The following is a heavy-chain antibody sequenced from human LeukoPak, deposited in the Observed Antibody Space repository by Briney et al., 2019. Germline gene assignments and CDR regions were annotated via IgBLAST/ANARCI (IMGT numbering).Heavy chain of an antibody. D-gene: IGHD6-13*01. V-gene: IGHV3-30*03. Sequence: PGGSLRLSCAASGFTFSSYGMHWVRQAPGKGLEWVAVISYDGSNKYYADSVKGRFTISRDNSKNTLYLQMNSLRAEDTAVYYCARDRGGYSSSWKLNWFDPWGQGTLVTVSS. J-gene: IGHJ5*02. CDR2: ISYDGSNK. CDR3: ARDRGGYSSSWKLNWFDP. CDR1: GFTFSSYG.